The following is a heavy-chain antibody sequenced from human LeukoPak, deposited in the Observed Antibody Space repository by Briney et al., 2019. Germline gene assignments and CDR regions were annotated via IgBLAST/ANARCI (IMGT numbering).Heavy chain of an antibody. V-gene: IGHV4-59*01. D-gene: IGHD6-13*01. Sequence: SETLSLTCTVSGGSISTFYWNWIRQSPGKGLEWIGYISVGGANNYNPSLKSRVSISVDTSKNQFSLRLSSVTAADTAVYYCARGGNSWYADYWGPGTLVTVSS. CDR1: GGSISTFY. J-gene: IGHJ4*02. CDR2: ISVGGAN. CDR3: ARGGNSWYADY.